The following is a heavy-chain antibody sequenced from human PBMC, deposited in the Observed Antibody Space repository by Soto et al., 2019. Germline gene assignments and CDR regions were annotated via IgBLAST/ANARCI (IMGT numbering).Heavy chain of an antibody. CDR3: ARSREFDY. V-gene: IGHV4-30-2*01. CDR1: RGCLSGATYS. J-gene: IGHJ4*02. Sequence: PSVSMSLTCGVCRGCLSGATYSWNWIRQPPGKGLEWFGYIFPSGTTYYNPSLKSRVTISINVSKNQFSLSLRSLTAADTAVYYCARSREFDYWSQGTLVTVSS. CDR2: IFPSGTT.